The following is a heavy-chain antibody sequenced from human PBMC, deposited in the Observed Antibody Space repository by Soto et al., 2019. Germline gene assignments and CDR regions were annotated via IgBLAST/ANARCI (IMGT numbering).Heavy chain of an antibody. V-gene: IGHV4-31*03. D-gene: IGHD2-2*01. Sequence: TLSLTCTVSVGSISSGGYYWSWILQHPGKGLEWIGYIYYSGSTYYNPSLKSRVTISVDTSKNQFSLKLSSVTAADTAVYYCARDLRPRYCSSTSCQYYYYGMDVWGQGTTVTVSS. CDR3: ARDLRPRYCSSTSCQYYYYGMDV. J-gene: IGHJ6*02. CDR1: VGSISSGGYY. CDR2: IYYSGST.